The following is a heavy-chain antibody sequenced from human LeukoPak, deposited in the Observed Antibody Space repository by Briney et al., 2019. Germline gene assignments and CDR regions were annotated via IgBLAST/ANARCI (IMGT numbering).Heavy chain of an antibody. V-gene: IGHV1-69*13. CDR3: ARDQHIVVVTAYDY. D-gene: IGHD2-21*02. CDR2: IIPIFGTA. J-gene: IGHJ4*02. CDR1: GGTFSSYA. Sequence: ASVKVSCKASGGTFSSYAISWVRQAPGQGFEWMGGIIPIFGTANYAQKFQGRVTITADESTSTAYMELRSLRSDDTAVYYCARDQHIVVVTAYDYWGQGTLVTVSS.